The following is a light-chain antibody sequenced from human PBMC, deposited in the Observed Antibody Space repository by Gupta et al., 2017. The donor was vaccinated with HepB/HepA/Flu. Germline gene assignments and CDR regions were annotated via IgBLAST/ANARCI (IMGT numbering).Light chain of an antibody. CDR3: SSYTTSSTVL. J-gene: IGLJ2*01. CDR1: SSDIGRYNY. V-gene: IGLV2-14*03. CDR2: GVR. Sequence: QPALTQPASVSGSPGQSITISCTGTSSDIGRYNYVSWYQQNPDKAPNLLIYGVRNRPSGVSERVSGSKSGNTASLTISGLQDEDEADYYCSSYTTSSTVLFGGGTKVTVL.